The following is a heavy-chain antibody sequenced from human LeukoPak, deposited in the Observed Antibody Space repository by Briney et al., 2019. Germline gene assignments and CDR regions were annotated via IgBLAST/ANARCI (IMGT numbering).Heavy chain of an antibody. V-gene: IGHV4-34*01. CDR1: GGSFSGYY. CDR3: ARAMGSGSYGHIDY. J-gene: IGHJ4*02. Sequence: SETLSLTCAVYGGSFSGYYWSWIRQPPGKGLEWIGEINHSGSTNYNPSLKSRVTISVDTSKNQFSLKLSSVTAADTAVYYCARAMGSGSYGHIDYWGQGTLVTVSS. CDR2: INHSGST. D-gene: IGHD3-10*01.